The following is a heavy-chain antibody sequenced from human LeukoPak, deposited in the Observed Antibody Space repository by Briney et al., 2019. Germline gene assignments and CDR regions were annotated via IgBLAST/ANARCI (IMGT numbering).Heavy chain of an antibody. J-gene: IGHJ3*02. Sequence: PSETLSLTCTVSGGSISGYYWSWIRQPPGKGLEWIGHIHHSGSTNYNPSLKSRVTISVDTSKNQFSLTLSSVTAADTAVYYCARLSTQLAAGNPFDIWGQGTMVTFSS. CDR3: ARLSTQLAAGNPFDI. V-gene: IGHV4-59*08. CDR2: IHHSGST. D-gene: IGHD6-13*01. CDR1: GGSISGYY.